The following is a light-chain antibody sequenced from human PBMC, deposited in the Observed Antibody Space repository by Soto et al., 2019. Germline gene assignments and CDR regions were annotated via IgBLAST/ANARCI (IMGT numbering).Light chain of an antibody. Sequence: QLVLTQSPSASASLGASVKLTCTLSSGHSSYAIAWHQQQPEKGPRYLMKLDSDGSHTKGDAIPDRFSGSSSGAERYLTIXXXXXXXXXXYYCQTWGTGIHVVFGGGTKLTV. CDR3: QTWGTGIHVV. CDR2: LDSDGSH. V-gene: IGLV4-69*01. CDR1: SGHSSYA. J-gene: IGLJ2*01.